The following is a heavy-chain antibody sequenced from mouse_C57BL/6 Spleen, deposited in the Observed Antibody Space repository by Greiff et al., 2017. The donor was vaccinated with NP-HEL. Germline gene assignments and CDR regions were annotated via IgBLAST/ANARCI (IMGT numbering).Heavy chain of an antibody. CDR1: GYTFTSYW. CDR3: ARGGDSSRAMDY. CDR2: IDPSDSYT. J-gene: IGHJ4*01. Sequence: VQLQQPGAELVMPGASVKLSCKASGYTFTSYWMHWVKQRPGQGLEWIGEIDPSDSYTNYNQKFKGNSTLTVDKSSSTAYMQLSSLTSEDSAVYYCARGGDSSRAMDYWGQGTSVTVSS. D-gene: IGHD3-2*02. V-gene: IGHV1-69*01.